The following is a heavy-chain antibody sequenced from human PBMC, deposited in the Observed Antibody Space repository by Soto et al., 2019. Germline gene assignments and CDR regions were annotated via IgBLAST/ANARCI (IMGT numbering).Heavy chain of an antibody. D-gene: IGHD4-17*01. J-gene: IGHJ4*02. CDR1: GFTFSSYG. CDR3: ARDLLDYGGNGPDY. CDR2: IWYDGSNK. Sequence: GSLRLCCAASGFTFSSYGMHWVRQAPGKGLEWVAVIWYDGSNKYYADSVKGRFTISRDNSKNTLYLQMNSLRAEDTAVYYCARDLLDYGGNGPDYWGQGTLVTVSS. V-gene: IGHV3-33*01.